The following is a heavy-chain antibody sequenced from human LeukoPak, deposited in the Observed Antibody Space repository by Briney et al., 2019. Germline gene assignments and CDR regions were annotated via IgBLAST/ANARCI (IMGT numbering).Heavy chain of an antibody. V-gene: IGHV3-7*01. CDR3: TRDFASQQFDY. J-gene: IGHJ4*02. CDR2: INQDESTK. CDR1: GFTFSSSW. Sequence: GGSLRLSCAATGFTFSSSWMTWVRQAPGKGPEWLANINQDESTKNYVDSVKGRFTIFRDNAKNSLYLQMNSLRAEDTAVYYCTRDFASQQFDYWGQGTLVTVSS. D-gene: IGHD1/OR15-1a*01.